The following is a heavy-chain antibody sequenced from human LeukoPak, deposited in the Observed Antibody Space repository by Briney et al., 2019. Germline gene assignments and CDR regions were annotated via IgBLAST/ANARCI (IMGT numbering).Heavy chain of an antibody. CDR3: ARGIRGNIVATIRPIDY. CDR1: GYTFTSYD. D-gene: IGHD5-12*01. CDR2: MNPNSGNT. V-gene: IGHV1-8*01. J-gene: IGHJ4*02. Sequence: ASVKVSCKASGYTFTSYDINWVRQATGQGLERMGWMNPNSGNTGYAQKFQGRVTMTRDTSISTAYMELSSLRSEDTAVYYCARGIRGNIVATIRPIDYWGQGTLVTASS.